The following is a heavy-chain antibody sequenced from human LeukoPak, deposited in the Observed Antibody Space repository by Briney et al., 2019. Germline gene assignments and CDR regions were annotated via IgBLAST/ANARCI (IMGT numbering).Heavy chain of an antibody. V-gene: IGHV4-34*01. Sequence: SETLSLTCAVYGGSFSGYYWSWIRQPPGKGLEWIGEINHSGSTNYNPSLKGRVTISVDTSKNQFSLKLSSVTAADTAVYYCARKGSGYYFGYWGQGTLVTVSS. CDR3: ARKGSGYYFGY. D-gene: IGHD3-22*01. CDR2: INHSGST. J-gene: IGHJ4*02. CDR1: GGSFSGYY.